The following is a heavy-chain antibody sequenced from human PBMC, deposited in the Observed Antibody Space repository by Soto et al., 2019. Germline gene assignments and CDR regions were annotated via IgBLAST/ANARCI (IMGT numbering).Heavy chain of an antibody. CDR2: IYPGDSDT. CDR3: ARHRNPSSTLAIFDY. Sequence: GESLKISCTGSGYTFTNYWIGWVRQMPGKGLEWMGIIYPGDSDTRYNPSFQGQVTISADKSISAAYLQWSSLKASDTAMYFCARHRNPSSTLAIFDYWGQGTLVTVSS. CDR1: GYTFTNYW. V-gene: IGHV5-51*01. J-gene: IGHJ4*02. D-gene: IGHD6-13*01.